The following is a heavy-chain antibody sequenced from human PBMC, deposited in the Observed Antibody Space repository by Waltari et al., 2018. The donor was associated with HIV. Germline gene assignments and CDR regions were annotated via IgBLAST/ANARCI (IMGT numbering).Heavy chain of an antibody. CDR2: INPSGERT. CDR1: GYTFTRNY. CDR3: ARGFSGFDY. V-gene: IGHV1-46*01. Sequence: QVQLVQSGAEVTKPGGSVKVSCKASGYTFTRNYMHWVRQAPGQGLEWMGVINPSGERTVYVQKFKGRGTMTMDASTITVYMVLSNLRAEDTAVYYGARGFSGFDYWGQGTLITVSS. J-gene: IGHJ4*02.